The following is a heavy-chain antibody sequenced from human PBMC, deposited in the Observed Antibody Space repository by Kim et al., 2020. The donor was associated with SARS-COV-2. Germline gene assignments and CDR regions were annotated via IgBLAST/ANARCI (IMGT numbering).Heavy chain of an antibody. D-gene: IGHD2-2*01. CDR2: ISSSSSYI. J-gene: IGHJ4*02. CDR3: ARDPSRARMGFDY. CDR1: GFTFSSYS. V-gene: IGHV3-21*01. Sequence: GGSLRLSCAASGFTFSSYSMNWVRQAPGKGLEWVSSISSSSSYIYYADSVKGRFTISRDNAKNSLYLQMNSLRAEDTAVYYCARDPSRARMGFDYWGQGTLVTVSS.